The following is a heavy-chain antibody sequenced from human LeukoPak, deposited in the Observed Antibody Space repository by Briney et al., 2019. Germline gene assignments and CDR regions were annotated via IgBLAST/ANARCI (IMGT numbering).Heavy chain of an antibody. V-gene: IGHV1-2*06. Sequence: ASAKVSCKASGYTFTGYYMHWVRQAPGQGLEWMGRINPNSGGTNYAQKFQGRVTMTRDTSISTAYMELSRLRSDDTAVYYCASLCSGGSCFDYWGQGTLVTVSS. D-gene: IGHD2-15*01. CDR3: ASLCSGGSCFDY. J-gene: IGHJ4*02. CDR2: INPNSGGT. CDR1: GYTFTGYY.